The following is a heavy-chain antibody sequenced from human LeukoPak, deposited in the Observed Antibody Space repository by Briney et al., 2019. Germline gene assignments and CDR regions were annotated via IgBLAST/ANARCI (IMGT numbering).Heavy chain of an antibody. CDR1: GFTFSSYA. D-gene: IGHD3-22*01. V-gene: IGHV3-23*01. CDR2: ISGSGGST. Sequence: GGSLRLSCAASGFTFSSYAMSWVRQAPGKGLEWVSAISGSGGSTYYADSVKGRFTISRDNSKNTLYLQMNSLRAEDTAVYYCAKAKYYYDSSGSCMDVWGQGTTVTVS. CDR3: AKAKYYYDSSGSCMDV. J-gene: IGHJ6*02.